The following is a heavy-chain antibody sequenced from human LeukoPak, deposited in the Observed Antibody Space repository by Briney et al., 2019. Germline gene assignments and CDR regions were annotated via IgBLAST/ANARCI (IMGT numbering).Heavy chain of an antibody. CDR3: ARSRIEILGTYYFDY. V-gene: IGHV3-21*01. J-gene: IGHJ4*02. Sequence: GGSLRLSCAASGFTSSSYSMNWVRQAPGKGLEWVSSISSSSYIYYADSVKGRFTISRDNAKNSLYLQMNSLRAEDTAVYYCARSRIEILGTYYFDYWGQGTLVTVSS. CDR2: ISSSSYI. D-gene: IGHD2-15*01. CDR1: GFTSSSYS.